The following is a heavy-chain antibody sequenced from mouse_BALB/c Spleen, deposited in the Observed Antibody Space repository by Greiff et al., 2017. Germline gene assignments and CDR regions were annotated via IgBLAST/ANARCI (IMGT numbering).Heavy chain of an antibody. CDR1: GFTFTGYY. Sequence: EVQLQQSGAELVRPGASVKLSCTASGFTFTGYYIHWVEQRPEQGLEWIGWIDPENGDTEYAPKFQGKATMTADTSSNTTCLQLSSLTSEDTAVYCCSVTWFAYWGQGTTVTVSA. V-gene: IGHV14-4*02. CDR2: IDPENGDT. J-gene: IGHJ3*01. CDR3: SVTWFAY.